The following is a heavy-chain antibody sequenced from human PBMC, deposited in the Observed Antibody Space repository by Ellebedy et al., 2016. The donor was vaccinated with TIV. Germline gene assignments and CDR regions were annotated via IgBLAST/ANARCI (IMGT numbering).Heavy chain of an antibody. CDR2: ISYDGSNK. V-gene: IGHV3-30*03. CDR1: GFTFSSYG. D-gene: IGHD2-15*01. CDR3: AREKDYFDY. Sequence: GESLKISCAASGFTFSSYGMHWVRQAPGKGLEWVAVISYDGSNKYYADSVKGRFTISRDNSKNTLYLQMNSLRAEDTAVYYCAREKDYFDYWGQGTLVTVSS. J-gene: IGHJ4*02.